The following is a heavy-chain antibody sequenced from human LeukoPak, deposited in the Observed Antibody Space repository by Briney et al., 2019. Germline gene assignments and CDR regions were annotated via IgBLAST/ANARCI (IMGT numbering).Heavy chain of an antibody. J-gene: IGHJ4*02. CDR3: ARQLGPTATTPFYFDY. Sequence: SETLSLTCTVSGGSISSDYWSWVRQPPGKGLQWIGYIDYSGSTNYNPSLKSRVTISVDTSKKQFSLKLSSVTAADTAVYYCARQLGPTATTPFYFDYWGQGTLVTVSS. CDR2: IDYSGST. CDR1: GGSISSDY. D-gene: IGHD4-17*01. V-gene: IGHV4-59*01.